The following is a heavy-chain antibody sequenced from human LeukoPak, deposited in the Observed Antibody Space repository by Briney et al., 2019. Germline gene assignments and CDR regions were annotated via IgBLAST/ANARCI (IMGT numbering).Heavy chain of an antibody. CDR2: ILYDGSNK. Sequence: GRSLTLSCAASGLTFSRYSLHWVRQAPGKGLEWVGVILYDGSNKYYADSVKGRFTISRDNAKNSLYLQMTGLRAEDTAVYFCARRGDGYELDYWGQGTLVTVSS. CDR3: ARRGDGYELDY. CDR1: GLTFSRYS. V-gene: IGHV3-30-3*01. D-gene: IGHD5-12*01. J-gene: IGHJ4*02.